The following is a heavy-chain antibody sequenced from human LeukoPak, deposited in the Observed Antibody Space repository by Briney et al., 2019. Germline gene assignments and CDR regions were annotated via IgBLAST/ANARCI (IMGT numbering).Heavy chain of an antibody. D-gene: IGHD3-16*02. CDR3: AREGLGYHDYVWGSYRSSFDN. V-gene: IGHV3-48*03. CDR1: GFTFSSYE. J-gene: IGHJ4*02. Sequence: GGSLRLSCAASGFTFSSYEMNWVRQAPGKGLEWVSYISSSGSTIYYADSVKGRFTISRDNAKNSLYLQMNSLRAEDTAVYYCAREGLGYHDYVWGSYRSSFDNWGQGTLVTVSS. CDR2: ISSSGSTI.